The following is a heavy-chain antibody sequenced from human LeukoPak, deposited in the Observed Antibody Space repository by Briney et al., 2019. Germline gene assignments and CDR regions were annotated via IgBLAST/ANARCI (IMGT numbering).Heavy chain of an antibody. J-gene: IGHJ3*02. CDR1: GGTFSGSA. V-gene: IGHV1-69*13. CDR3: ARAIVAVTTPNGAFYI. CDR2: IIPIFGTA. Sequence: SVKVSCKASGGTFSGSAISWVRQAPGQGLEWMGGIIPIFGTANYAQKFQDRVTITADESTSTAYMELNSLRSEDSAVYYCARAIVAVTTPNGAFYIWGQGTMVTVSS. D-gene: IGHD4-11*01.